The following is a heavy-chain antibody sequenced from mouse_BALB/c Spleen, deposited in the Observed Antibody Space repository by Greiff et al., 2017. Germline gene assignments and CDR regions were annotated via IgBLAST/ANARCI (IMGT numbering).Heavy chain of an antibody. D-gene: IGHD1-1*01. V-gene: IGHV2-9-2*01. Sequence: VQGVESGPGLVAPSQSLSITCTVSGFSLTSYDISWIRQPPGKGLEWLGVIWTGGGTNYNSAFMSRLSISKDNSKSQVFLKMNSLQTDDTAIYYGVIDRDYGSSQGYFDYWGQGTTLTVSS. CDR1: GFSLTSYD. CDR3: VIDRDYGSSQGYFDY. CDR2: IWTGGGT. J-gene: IGHJ2*01.